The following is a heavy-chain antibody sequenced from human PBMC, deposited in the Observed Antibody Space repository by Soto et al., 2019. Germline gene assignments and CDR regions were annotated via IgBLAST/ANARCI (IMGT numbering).Heavy chain of an antibody. CDR2: INHVGGT. CDR1: GGFLSESY. J-gene: IGHJ5*02. D-gene: IGHD3-22*01. CDR3: ERVGPWVPYYYDSSPYTFENWFDP. V-gene: IGHV4-34*01. Sequence: PSETLSLTCAVYGGFLSESYWTWIRQPPGKGLEWIGEINHVGGTYYNPSLNSRVTLSIDMTNNHVSLILNSVTAADTAVYYCERVGPWVPYYYDSSPYTFENWFDPWGQGTLVTVSS.